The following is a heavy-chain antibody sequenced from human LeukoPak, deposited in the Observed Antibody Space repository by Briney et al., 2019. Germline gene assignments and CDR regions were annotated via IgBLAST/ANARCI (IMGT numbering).Heavy chain of an antibody. CDR3: AKDLSGSYLFDY. V-gene: IGHV3-11*01. CDR2: ISSSSTTI. D-gene: IGHD1-26*01. Sequence: GGSLRLSCAASGFTFSDYYMNWIRQAPGKGLEWVAYISSSSTTISYADSVKGRFTISRDNAKNSLYLQMNSLRAEDTAVYYCAKDLSGSYLFDYWGQGTLVTVSS. CDR1: GFTFSDYY. J-gene: IGHJ4*02.